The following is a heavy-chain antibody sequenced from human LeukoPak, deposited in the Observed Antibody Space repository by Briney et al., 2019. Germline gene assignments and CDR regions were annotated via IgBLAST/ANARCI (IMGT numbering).Heavy chain of an antibody. CDR2: IYSGGRT. CDR1: GFTVSSYY. Sequence: PGGSLRLSCAASGFTVSSYYMSWVRQAPGKGLEWVSVIYSGGRTYYVDSVKGRFTISRDNSKNSLYLQMNSLRAEDTAVYYCGSTSLLGSGFFDYWGQGTLVTVSS. D-gene: IGHD3-10*02. J-gene: IGHJ4*02. CDR3: GSTSLLGSGFFDY. V-gene: IGHV3-66*01.